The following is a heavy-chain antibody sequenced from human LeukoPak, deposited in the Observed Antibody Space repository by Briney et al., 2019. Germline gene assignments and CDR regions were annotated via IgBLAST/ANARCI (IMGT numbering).Heavy chain of an antibody. V-gene: IGHV3-66*01. CDR1: GFTVSSNY. J-gene: IGHJ4*02. CDR3: ASADSSSWPALDY. D-gene: IGHD6-13*01. Sequence: TGGSLRLSYAASGFTVSSNYMSWVRQAPGKGLEWVSVIYSGGSTYYADSVKGRFTISRDNSKNTLYLQMNSLRAEDTAVYYCASADSSSWPALDYWGQGTLVTVSS. CDR2: IYSGGST.